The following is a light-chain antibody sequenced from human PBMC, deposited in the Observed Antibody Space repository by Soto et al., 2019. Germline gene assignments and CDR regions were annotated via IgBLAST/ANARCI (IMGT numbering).Light chain of an antibody. CDR3: QQYNNWPWT. V-gene: IGKV3-15*01. J-gene: IGKJ1*01. Sequence: EIVMTQSPATLSVSPGVRATLSCRASQSISDTLAWYQQKPGQAPRLLIHGASTRATGFPARLSGSGSGTDFTLTISSLQSEDFAVYYCQQYNNWPWTFGQGTKVEIK. CDR2: GAS. CDR1: QSISDT.